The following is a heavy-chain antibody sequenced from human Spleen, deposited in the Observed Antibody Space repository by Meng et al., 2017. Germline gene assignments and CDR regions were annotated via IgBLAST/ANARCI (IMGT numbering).Heavy chain of an antibody. CDR3: ARDEDISAAGKLFGDY. CDR2: ISAYNGNT. V-gene: IGHV1-18*01. Sequence: ASVQVSCKASGYTFISYGISWVRQAPGQGLEWMGWISAYNGNTNYAQKLQGRVTMTGDTSISTAYMELSGLRSGDTAMYYCARDEDISAAGKLFGDYWGHGTLVTVSS. D-gene: IGHD6-13*01. CDR1: GYTFISYG. J-gene: IGHJ4*03.